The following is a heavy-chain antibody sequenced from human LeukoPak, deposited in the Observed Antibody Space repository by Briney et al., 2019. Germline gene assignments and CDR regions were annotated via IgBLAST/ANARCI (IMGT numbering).Heavy chain of an antibody. J-gene: IGHJ4*02. V-gene: IGHV3-23*01. Sequence: GGSLRLSCAASGFTFSSYAMSWVRQAPGEGLEWVSAISGSGGSTYYAGSVKGRFTISRDNSKNTLYLQMNSLRAEDTAVYYCAKDVRPAQNYFDYWGQGTLVTVSS. CDR3: AKDVRPAQNYFDY. CDR2: ISGSGGST. CDR1: GFTFSSYA.